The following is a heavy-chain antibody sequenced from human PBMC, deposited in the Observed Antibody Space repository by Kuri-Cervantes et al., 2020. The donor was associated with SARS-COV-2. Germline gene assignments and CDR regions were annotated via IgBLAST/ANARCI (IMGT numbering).Heavy chain of an antibody. V-gene: IGHV1-18*01. Sequence: ASVKVSCKASGYTFTSYGISWVRQAPGQGLEWMGWISAYNDNTNYAQKFQGRVTMTRDTSISTAYMELSRLRSDDTAVYYCARDLAGTAVAAWFDPWGQGTLVTVSS. D-gene: IGHD6-19*01. CDR1: GYTFTSYG. J-gene: IGHJ5*02. CDR2: ISAYNDNT. CDR3: ARDLAGTAVAAWFDP.